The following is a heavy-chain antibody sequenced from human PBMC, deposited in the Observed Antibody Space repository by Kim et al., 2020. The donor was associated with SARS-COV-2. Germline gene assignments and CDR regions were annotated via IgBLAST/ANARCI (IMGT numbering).Heavy chain of an antibody. CDR1: GGSISSSSYY. J-gene: IGHJ6*02. CDR2: IYYSGST. CDR3: ARDEGIRYFDLLGPTRYYYGMDV. V-gene: IGHV4-39*07. Sequence: SETLSLTCTVSGGSISSSSYYWGWIRQPPGKGLEWIGSIYYSGSTYYNPSLKSRVTISVDTSKNQLSLKLRSVTAADTAVYFCARDEGIRYFDLLGPTRYYYGMDVWGQGTTVTVS. D-gene: IGHD3-9*01.